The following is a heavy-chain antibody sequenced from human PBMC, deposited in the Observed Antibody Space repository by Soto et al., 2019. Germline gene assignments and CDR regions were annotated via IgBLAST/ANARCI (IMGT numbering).Heavy chain of an antibody. CDR2: IYYSGST. CDR3: ARGRYYDFWSGPAVSNSWLDP. V-gene: IGHV4-31*03. D-gene: IGHD3-3*01. J-gene: IGHJ5*02. CDR1: GGSISSGGYY. Sequence: PSETLSLTCTVSGGSISSGGYYWSWIRQHPGKGLEWIGYIYYSGSTYYNPSLKSRVTISVDTSKNQFSLKLSSVTAAEKAVYYCARGRYYDFWSGPAVSNSWLDPWGQGTIVTVYS.